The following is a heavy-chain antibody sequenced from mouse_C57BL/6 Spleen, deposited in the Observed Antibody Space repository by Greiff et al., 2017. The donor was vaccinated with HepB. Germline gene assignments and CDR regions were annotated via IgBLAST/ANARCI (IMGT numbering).Heavy chain of an antibody. CDR1: GFTFSSYA. V-gene: IGHV5-4*01. D-gene: IGHD1-1*01. CDR2: ISDGGSYT. J-gene: IGHJ1*03. Sequence: EVQLQESGGGLVKPGGSLKLSCAASGFTFSSYAMSWVRQTPEKRLEWVATISDGGSYTYYPDNVKGRFTISRDNAKNNRYLQMSHLKSEDTAMYYCARLYGSSPYWYFDGWGTGTTVTVSS. CDR3: ARLYGSSPYWYFDG.